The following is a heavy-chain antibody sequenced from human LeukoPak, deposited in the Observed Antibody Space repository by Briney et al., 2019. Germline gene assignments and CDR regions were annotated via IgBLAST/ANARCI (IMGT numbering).Heavy chain of an antibody. CDR2: IRSYSSYI. CDR3: ARFAEVYYYVDV. V-gene: IGHV3-21*01. J-gene: IGHJ6*03. CDR1: GFTLDNYN. Sequence: GGSLRLSCAASGFTLDNYNFNWVRQAPGKGLEWVASIRSYSSYIHYADSVKGRFTISRDDAKKPLYLQMDSLRAEDTAVYFCARFAEVYYYVDVWGTGTTVIVSS. D-gene: IGHD2-21*01.